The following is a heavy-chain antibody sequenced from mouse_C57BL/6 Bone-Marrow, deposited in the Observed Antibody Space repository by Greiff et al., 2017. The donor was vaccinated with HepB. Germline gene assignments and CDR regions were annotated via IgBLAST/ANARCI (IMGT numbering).Heavy chain of an antibody. CDR2: IDPANGNT. CDR1: GFNIKNTY. D-gene: IGHD1-1*01. J-gene: IGHJ4*01. Sequence: VTLKESVAELVRPGASVKLSCTASGFNIKNTYMHWVKQRPEQGLEWIGRIDPANGNTKYAPKFQGKATITADTSSNTAYLQLSSLTSEDTAIYYCAIRYYYGSRYAMDYWGQGTSVTVSS. CDR3: AIRYYYGSRYAMDY. V-gene: IGHV14-3*01.